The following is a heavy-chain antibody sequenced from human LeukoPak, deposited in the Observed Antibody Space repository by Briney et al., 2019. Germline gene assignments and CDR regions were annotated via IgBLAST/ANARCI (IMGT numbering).Heavy chain of an antibody. Sequence: SQSMSLTWTVSGGSISNYYWSWIRQPPGKGLGWIGYIYYSGIPKYNTSLRSRVTISGDTPKNQFSLKLSSVTAADTAVYCCARNNYDRWYYFDYWGQGTLVTVSS. CDR2: IYYSGIP. CDR1: GGSISNYY. V-gene: IGHV4-59*01. CDR3: ARNNYDRWYYFDY. J-gene: IGHJ4*02. D-gene: IGHD3-22*01.